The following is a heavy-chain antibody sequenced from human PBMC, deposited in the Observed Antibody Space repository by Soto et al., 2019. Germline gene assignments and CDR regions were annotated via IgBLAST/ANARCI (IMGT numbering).Heavy chain of an antibody. V-gene: IGHV4-39*01. CDR1: GCSISSSSYY. Sequence: SETLSLTCTFSGCSISSSSYYWGWIRQPPGKGLAWIGSIYYSGSTYYNPSLKSRVTISVDTSKNQFSLKLSSVTAADTAVYYCARLIAAAGLTFDYWGQGILVTVS. CDR3: ARLIAAAGLTFDY. J-gene: IGHJ4*02. D-gene: IGHD6-13*01. CDR2: IYYSGST.